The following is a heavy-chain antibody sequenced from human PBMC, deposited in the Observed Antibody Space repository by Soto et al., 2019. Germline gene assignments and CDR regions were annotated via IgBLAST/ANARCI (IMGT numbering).Heavy chain of an antibody. CDR2: IYYSGST. CDR3: AREYCSGGSCYWFDP. Sequence: PSETLSLTCTVSGGSISSGGYYWSWIRQHPGKGLEWIGYIYYSGSTYCNPSLKSRVTISVDTSKSQFSLKLSSVTAADTAVYYCAREYCSGGSCYWFDPWGQGTLVTVSS. V-gene: IGHV4-31*03. J-gene: IGHJ5*02. D-gene: IGHD2-15*01. CDR1: GGSISSGGYY.